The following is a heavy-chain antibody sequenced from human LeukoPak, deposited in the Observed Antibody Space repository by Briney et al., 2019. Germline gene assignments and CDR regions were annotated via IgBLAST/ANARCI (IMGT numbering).Heavy chain of an antibody. CDR2: ISGSGSHT. J-gene: IGHJ5*02. V-gene: IGHV3-23*01. Sequence: GGSLRLSCAASGFTFTTYGMNWVRQAPGKGLEWVSSISGSGSHTYYADSVKGRLTTSRDNSKNTLYLQMNSLRAEDTAVYYCAKDLPEGFDDYGDGSWGQGTLVTVSS. CDR3: AKDLPEGFDDYGDGS. CDR1: GFTFTTYG. D-gene: IGHD4-17*01.